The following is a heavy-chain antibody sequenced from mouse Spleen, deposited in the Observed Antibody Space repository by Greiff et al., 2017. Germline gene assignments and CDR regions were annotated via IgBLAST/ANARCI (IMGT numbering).Heavy chain of an antibody. CDR3: ARRDYYGSSYFDY. CDR2: INPSNGGT. V-gene: IGHV1S81*02. D-gene: IGHD1-1*01. CDR1: GYTFTSYW. J-gene: IGHJ2*01. Sequence: QVQLQQPGAELVKPGASVKLSCKASGYTFTSYWMYWVKQRPGQGLERIGEINPSNGGTNYNEKFKSKATLTVDKSSSTAYMQLSSLTSEDSVVYYCARRDYYGSSYFDYWGQGTTLTVSS.